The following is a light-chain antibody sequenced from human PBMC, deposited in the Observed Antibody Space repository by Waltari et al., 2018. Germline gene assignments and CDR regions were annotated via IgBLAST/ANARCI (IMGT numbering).Light chain of an antibody. CDR1: STTFGVYFF. CDR3: SSYSSTTTRVL. V-gene: IGLV2-14*03. J-gene: IGLJ2*01. CDR2: GVS. Sequence: QSALTQPASVSGSPGQSITISCTGRSTTFGVYFFVSWYQQQSGKAPKLIIYGVSNRPSGVSDRFSGSKSDNTASLTISGLQTQDEADYYCSSYSSTTTRVLFGGGTRLTVL.